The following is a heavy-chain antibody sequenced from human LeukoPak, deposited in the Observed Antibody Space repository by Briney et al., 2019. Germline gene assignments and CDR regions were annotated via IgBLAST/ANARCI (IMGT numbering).Heavy chain of an antibody. CDR3: ARDVDSKDAFDI. Sequence: GGSLRLSCAASGFTFSSYSMNWVRQAPGKGLEWVSSISSSSSYIYYADSVKGRFTISRDNAKNSPYLQMNSLRAEDTAVYYCARDVDSKDAFDIWGQGTMVTVSS. V-gene: IGHV3-21*01. J-gene: IGHJ3*02. CDR1: GFTFSSYS. D-gene: IGHD3-22*01. CDR2: ISSSSSYI.